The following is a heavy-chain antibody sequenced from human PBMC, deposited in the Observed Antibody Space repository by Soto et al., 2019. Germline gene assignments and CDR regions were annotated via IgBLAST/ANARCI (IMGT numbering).Heavy chain of an antibody. D-gene: IGHD1-26*01. V-gene: IGHV3-23*01. CDR2: VNNGGGGT. CDR1: GFTFSNYA. CDR3: AKERLGRGSDY. Sequence: EVLLLDSGGGLVQPGGSLRLSCAASGFTFSNYAMTWVRQAPGKGPEWISTVNNGGGGTYYADSVKGRFTISRDNSKNTLYLQVSSLRAEDTAVYYCAKERLGRGSDYWWQGILVTVSS. J-gene: IGHJ4*02.